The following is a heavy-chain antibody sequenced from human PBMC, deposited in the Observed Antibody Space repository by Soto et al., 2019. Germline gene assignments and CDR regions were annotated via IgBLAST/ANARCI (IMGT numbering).Heavy chain of an antibody. J-gene: IGHJ6*02. D-gene: IGHD6-19*01. Sequence: QVQLQESGPGLVKPSGTLSLTCGVSGDSINNGYWWTWVRQPPGKGLEWIGEKHHSGSTNYNLSLKSRVSISLDKSKNQFSLNLSSVTAADTAVYFCASSSGWWRLGVWGQGTTVTVSS. CDR2: KHHSGST. CDR3: ASSSGWWRLGV. V-gene: IGHV4-4*02. CDR1: GDSINNGYW.